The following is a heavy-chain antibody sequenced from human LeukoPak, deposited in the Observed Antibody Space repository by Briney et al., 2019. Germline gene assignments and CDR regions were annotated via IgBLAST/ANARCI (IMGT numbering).Heavy chain of an antibody. D-gene: IGHD6-19*01. CDR1: GYTFTGYY. J-gene: IGHJ4*02. V-gene: IGHV1-2*06. Sequence: ASVKVSCKASGYTFTGYYMHWVRQAPGQGLERMGRINPNSGGTNYAQKFQGRVTMTRDTSISTAYMELSRLRSDDTAVYYCASRWSIAVAGTGDDFDYWGQGTLVTVSS. CDR3: ASRWSIAVAGTGDDFDY. CDR2: INPNSGGT.